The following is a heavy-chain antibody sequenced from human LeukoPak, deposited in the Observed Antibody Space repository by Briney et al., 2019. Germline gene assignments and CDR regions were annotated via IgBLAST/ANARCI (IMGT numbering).Heavy chain of an antibody. D-gene: IGHD6-13*01. Sequence: SETLSLTCTVSVGSISSGSYYWSLIRQPAGKGLQWMGRIYTSGSTNYKPSLKSRVTISVDTSKNQFSLKLSSVTAADTAVYYCARDRTVNSGWYFFNWFDPWGQGTLVTVSS. CDR2: IYTSGST. CDR3: ARDRTVNSGWYFFNWFDP. CDR1: VGSISSGSYY. V-gene: IGHV4-61*02. J-gene: IGHJ5*02.